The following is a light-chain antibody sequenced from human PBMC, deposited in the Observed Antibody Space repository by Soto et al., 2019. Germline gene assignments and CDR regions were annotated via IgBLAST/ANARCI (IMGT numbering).Light chain of an antibody. V-gene: IGKV1-5*01. J-gene: IGKJ1*01. CDR3: QQYDSLWT. Sequence: DIQMTQSPSTLSASVGDRVTITCRASQSISGYLAWYQQRPGKAPQLLIYDASSLQTGVPSRFSGSGSGTEFTLTISSLQPDDFATYYCQQYDSLWTCGQGTKVDIK. CDR1: QSISGY. CDR2: DAS.